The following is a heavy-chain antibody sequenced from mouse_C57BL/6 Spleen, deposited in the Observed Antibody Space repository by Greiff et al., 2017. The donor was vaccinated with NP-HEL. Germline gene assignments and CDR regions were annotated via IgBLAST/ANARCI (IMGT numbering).Heavy chain of an antibody. CDR3: ARLGPITTVGYWYFDV. V-gene: IGHV1-72*01. CDR1: GYTFTSYW. J-gene: IGHJ1*03. Sequence: QVQLQQPGAELVKPGASVKLSCKASGYTFTSYWMHWVKQRPGRGLEWIGRIDPNSGGTKYNEKFKSKATLTVDKPSSTAYMQLSSLTSEDSAVYYCARLGPITTVGYWYFDVWGTGTTVTVSS. D-gene: IGHD1-1*01. CDR2: IDPNSGGT.